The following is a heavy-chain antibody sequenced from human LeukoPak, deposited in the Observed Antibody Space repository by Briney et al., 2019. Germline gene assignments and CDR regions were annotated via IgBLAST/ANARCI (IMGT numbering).Heavy chain of an antibody. CDR3: AIGYYDSSGYYEKGVDY. Sequence: GESLKISCKGSGYSFTSYWIGWVRQMPGKGLEWMGIIYPGDSDTRYSPSFQGQVTISADKSISTAYLQWSSLKASDTAMYYCAIGYYDSSGYYEKGVDYWGQGTLVTVSS. CDR1: GYSFTSYW. V-gene: IGHV5-51*01. CDR2: IYPGDSDT. J-gene: IGHJ4*02. D-gene: IGHD3-22*01.